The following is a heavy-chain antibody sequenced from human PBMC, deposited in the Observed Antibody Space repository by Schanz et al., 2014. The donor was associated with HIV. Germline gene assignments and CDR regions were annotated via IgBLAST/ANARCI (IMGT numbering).Heavy chain of an antibody. CDR2: IWYDGSNK. V-gene: IGHV3-33*01. J-gene: IGHJ5*02. Sequence: QVQLVESGGGVVQPGRSLRLSCAASGFTFSSYGMHWVRQAPGKGLEWVAVIWYDGSNKYYADSVKGRFTISRDNSKNTLYLQMNSLRAEDTAVYYCASRGGSSWYENWFDPWGQGTLVTVSS. CDR1: GFTFSSYG. CDR3: ASRGGSSWYENWFDP. D-gene: IGHD6-13*01.